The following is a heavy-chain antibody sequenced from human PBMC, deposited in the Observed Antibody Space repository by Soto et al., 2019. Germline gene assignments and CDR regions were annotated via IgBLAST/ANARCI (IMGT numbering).Heavy chain of an antibody. V-gene: IGHV1-18*01. J-gene: IGHJ4*02. CDR1: GYTFTSYG. CDR2: ISAYNGNT. CDR3: AREGGPHSPAMVIY. D-gene: IGHD5-18*01. Sequence: ASVKVSCKASGYTFTSYGISWVRQAPGQGLEWMGWISAYNGNTNYAQKLQGRVTMTTDTPTSTAYMELRSLRSDDTAVYYCAREGGPHSPAMVIYWGQGTLVTVSS.